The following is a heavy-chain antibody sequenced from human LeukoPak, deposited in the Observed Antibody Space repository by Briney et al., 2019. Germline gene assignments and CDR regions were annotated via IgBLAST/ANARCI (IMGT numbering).Heavy chain of an antibody. CDR3: AKSIRPIDSNSWYLHFDY. V-gene: IGHV3-11*01. Sequence: GGSLRLSCAASGLRLSDYYVSWIRQAPGKGLQWVSYISSGGDIMHYADSVKGRFTSSRDNAKNSGYLQMNNLRAEDTAIYYCAKSIRPIDSNSWYLHFDYWGQGTLVTVSS. J-gene: IGHJ4*02. CDR1: GLRLSDYY. D-gene: IGHD6-13*01. CDR2: ISSGGDIM.